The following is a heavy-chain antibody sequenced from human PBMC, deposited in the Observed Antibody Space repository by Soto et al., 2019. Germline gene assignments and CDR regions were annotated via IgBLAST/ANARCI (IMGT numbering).Heavy chain of an antibody. CDR2: IYYSGST. J-gene: IGHJ5*02. CDR3: ARDWVLWFGGPGGWFDP. V-gene: IGHV4-59*01. CDR1: GGSISSYY. Sequence: QVQLQESGPGLVKPSETLSLTCTVSGGSISSYYWSWIRQPPGKGLEWIGYIYYSGSTNYNPSLTSRITISVDTSKNQCSLKLSSGTAADTAVYYCARDWVLWFGGPGGWFDPWGQGTLVTVSS. D-gene: IGHD3-10*01.